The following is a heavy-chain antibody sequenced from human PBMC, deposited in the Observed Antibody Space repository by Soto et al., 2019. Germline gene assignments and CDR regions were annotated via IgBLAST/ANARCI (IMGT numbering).Heavy chain of an antibody. V-gene: IGHV3-33*01. D-gene: IGHD3-16*01. CDR1: GFTFSNYG. CDR2: IWDDGNQK. J-gene: IGHJ3*02. CDR3: VRGGKTAGAFDI. Sequence: GGSLRLSCAASGFTFSNYGMHWVRQPPGKGLEWVAVIWDDGNQKYYVDSVKGRFTISRDNSENTMFLQMNSLTAEDTAVYYCVRGGKTAGAFDIWGQGTMVTVSS.